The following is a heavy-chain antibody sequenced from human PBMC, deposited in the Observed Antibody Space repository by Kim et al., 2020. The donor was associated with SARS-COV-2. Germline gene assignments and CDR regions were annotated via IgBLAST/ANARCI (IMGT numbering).Heavy chain of an antibody. CDR3: ARAPRIVEVPAAYYFDY. Sequence: GGSLRLSCAASGFTVSSNYMSWVRRAPGKGLEWVSVIYGAGSTYYADSVKGRFTISRDNSKNTLYLQMNSLRAEDTAVYYCARAPRIVEVPAAYYFDYWGQGTLVTVSS. CDR2: IYGAGST. CDR1: GFTVSSNY. D-gene: IGHD2-2*01. J-gene: IGHJ4*02. V-gene: IGHV3-66*02.